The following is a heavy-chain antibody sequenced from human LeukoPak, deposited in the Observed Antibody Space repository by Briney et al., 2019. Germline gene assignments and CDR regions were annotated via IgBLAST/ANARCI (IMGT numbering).Heavy chain of an antibody. D-gene: IGHD3-10*01. CDR1: GYTFTGYY. V-gene: IGHV1-2*06. CDR3: ARGRYGSGPADY. CDR2: INPNSGGT. J-gene: IGHJ4*02. Sequence: ASVKVSCKASGYTFTGYYMHWVRQAPGQGLEWMGRINPNSGGTNYAQKFQGRVTMTRDTSIRTAYMELSRLRSDDTAVYYCARGRYGSGPADYWGQGTLVTVSS.